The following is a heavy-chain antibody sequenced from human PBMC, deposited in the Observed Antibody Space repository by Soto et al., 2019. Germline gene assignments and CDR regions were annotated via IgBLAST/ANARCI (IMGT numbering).Heavy chain of an antibody. CDR3: ARFSGSSGYYYGGFDY. V-gene: IGHV3-7*01. CDR1: GFTFSSYW. D-gene: IGHD3-22*01. Sequence: PGGSLRLSXAASGFTFSSYWMSWVRQAPGKGLEWVANIKQDGSEKYYVDSVKGRFTISRDNAKNSLYLQMNSLRAEDTAVYYCARFSGSSGYYYGGFDYWGQGTLVTVSS. J-gene: IGHJ4*02. CDR2: IKQDGSEK.